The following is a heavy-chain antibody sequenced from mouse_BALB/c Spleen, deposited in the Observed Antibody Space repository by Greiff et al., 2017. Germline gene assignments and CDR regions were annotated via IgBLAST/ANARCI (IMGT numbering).Heavy chain of an antibody. CDR3: ARSHITTVGYAMDY. CDR2: ISDGGSYT. J-gene: IGHJ4*01. Sequence: EVQRVESGGGLVKPGGSLKLSCAASGFTFSDYYMYWVRQTPEKRLEWVATISDGGSYTYYPDSVKGRFTISRDNAKNNLYLQMSSLKSEDTAMYYCARSHITTVGYAMDYWGQGTSVTVSS. D-gene: IGHD1-1*01. V-gene: IGHV5-4*02. CDR1: GFTFSDYY.